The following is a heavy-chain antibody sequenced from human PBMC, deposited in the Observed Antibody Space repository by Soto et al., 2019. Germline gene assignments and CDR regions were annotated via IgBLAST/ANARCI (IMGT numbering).Heavy chain of an antibody. CDR1: GGSISDRSYY. CDR3: ARGLNGYYYYGMDV. J-gene: IGHJ6*02. Sequence: PSETLSLTCTVSGGSISDRSYYWGWIRQPPGKGLEWIASIYYSGSSYYNPSLKSRVTISVDTSKNQFSLKLSSVTAADTAVYSCARGLNGYYYYGMDVWGQGTTVTVSS. D-gene: IGHD2-8*01. V-gene: IGHV4-39*01. CDR2: IYYSGSS.